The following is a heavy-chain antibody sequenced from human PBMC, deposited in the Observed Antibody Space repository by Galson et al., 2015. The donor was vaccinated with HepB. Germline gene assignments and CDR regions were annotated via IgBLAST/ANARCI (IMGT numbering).Heavy chain of an antibody. CDR1: GYTFTSYA. D-gene: IGHD2-2*01. CDR2: INAGNGNT. Sequence: SVKVSCKASGYTFTSYAMHWVRQAPGQRLEWMGWINAGNGNTKYSQKFQGRVTITRDKSTSTAYMELSSLRSDDTAVYYCARAIIVVVPAAPSYSSSWYPDAFDIWGQGTMVTVSS. J-gene: IGHJ3*02. V-gene: IGHV1-3*01. CDR3: ARAIIVVVPAAPSYSSSWYPDAFDI.